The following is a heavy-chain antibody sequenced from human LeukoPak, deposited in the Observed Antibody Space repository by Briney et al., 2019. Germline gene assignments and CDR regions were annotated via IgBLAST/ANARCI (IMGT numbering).Heavy chain of an antibody. D-gene: IGHD6-6*01. CDR1: GYSISSGYY. CDR3: AGETPASRRPGAFDI. V-gene: IGHV4-38-2*02. CDR2: IYHSGST. J-gene: IGHJ3*02. Sequence: SETLSLTCTVSGYSISSGYYWGWIRPPPGKGLEWIGSIYHSGSTYYNPSLKSRVTISVDTSKNQFSLKLSSVTAADTAVYYCAGETPASRRPGAFDIWGQGTMVTVSS.